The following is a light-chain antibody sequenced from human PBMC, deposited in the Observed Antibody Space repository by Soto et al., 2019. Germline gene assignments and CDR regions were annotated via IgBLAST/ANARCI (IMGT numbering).Light chain of an antibody. CDR2: AAS. CDR3: QHYNGYPQT. J-gene: IGKJ5*01. V-gene: IGKV1-16*01. CDR1: QGIDTY. Sequence: DIQLTQSPSFLSASVGDRVTITCRASQGIDTYLAWFQQKPGKAPKTLIYAASSLHSGVPSRFSGSGFGTDFTLTISSLQPEDFATYYCQHYNGYPQTFGQGTRLDIK.